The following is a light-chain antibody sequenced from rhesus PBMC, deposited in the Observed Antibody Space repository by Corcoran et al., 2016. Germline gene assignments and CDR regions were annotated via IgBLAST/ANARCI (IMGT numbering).Light chain of an antibody. CDR2: RAS. V-gene: IGKV1-69*01. CDR1: QGISNW. CDR3: QQHDNSPPWT. Sequence: DIQMTQSPSSLSASVGDRVTITCRASQGISNWLAWYQQKTGKAPKLLIYRASNLENWEPSRFSGSGSGTDFTLTIISLKPEDIATYYCQQHDNSPPWTFGQGTKLEIK. J-gene: IGKJ1*01.